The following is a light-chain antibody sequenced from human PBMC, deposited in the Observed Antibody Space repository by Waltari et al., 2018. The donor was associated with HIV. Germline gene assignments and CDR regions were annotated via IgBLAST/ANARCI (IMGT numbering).Light chain of an antibody. V-gene: IGLV2-14*01. J-gene: IGLJ2*01. CDR1: TGAIGIFDS. CDR3: CSYTAIHTLI. CDR2: GVY. Sequence: QSALTQPASVSGSPGQSITISCAVPTGAIGIFDSVSWYKQHPGTAPQLMIFGVYSRPSGVSSRFSGSKSGNTASLTISGLQAEDEANYYCCSYTAIHTLIFGGGTKLTVL.